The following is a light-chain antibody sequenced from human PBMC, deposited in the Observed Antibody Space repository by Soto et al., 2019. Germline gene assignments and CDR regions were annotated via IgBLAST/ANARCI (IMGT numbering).Light chain of an antibody. Sequence: DIQMTQSPSTLSASVGDRVTITCRASQSVSSLLAWYQQKPGKAPKLLIYDASSLESGVPSRFSGSGSGTEFTLTISSLQPDDFATYYCQQYNSYSPTFGQGTKVDI. CDR1: QSVSSL. CDR3: QQYNSYSPT. CDR2: DAS. J-gene: IGKJ1*01. V-gene: IGKV1-5*01.